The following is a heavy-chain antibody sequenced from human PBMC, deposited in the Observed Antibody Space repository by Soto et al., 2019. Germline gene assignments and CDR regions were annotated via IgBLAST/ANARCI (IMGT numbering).Heavy chain of an antibody. D-gene: IGHD1-26*01. CDR3: TRDGPIVGATDFDY. Sequence: ASVKVSCKASGYTFANSAMHWVRQAPGQRLEWMGWINAGNGNTRYSQNFQGRVALTRDTSASTGFMELSSLTSEDTAVYYCTRDGPIVGATDFDYWGQGTLVTVSS. J-gene: IGHJ4*02. V-gene: IGHV1-3*01. CDR1: GYTFANSA. CDR2: INAGNGNT.